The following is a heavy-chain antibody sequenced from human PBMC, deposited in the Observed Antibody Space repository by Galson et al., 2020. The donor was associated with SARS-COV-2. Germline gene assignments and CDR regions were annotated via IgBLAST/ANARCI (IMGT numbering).Heavy chain of an antibody. J-gene: IGHJ4*02. CDR2: IKEDGSQI. CDR3: ARDRPGLYSDY. CDR1: GFTFSRNW. V-gene: IGHV3-7*01. Sequence: GESLKISCAAYGFTFSRNWMTWVRKAPGKGLEWVANIKEDGSQIYYVDSVKGRFTISRDNTKNSLYLQMNSLRPEDTAVYYCARDRPGLYSDYWGQGTLVTVSS.